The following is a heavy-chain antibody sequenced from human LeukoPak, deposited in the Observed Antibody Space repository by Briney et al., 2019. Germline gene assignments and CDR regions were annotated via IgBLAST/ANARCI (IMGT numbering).Heavy chain of an antibody. Sequence: GRSLRLSCAASGFTFSSYAMHWVRQAPGKGLEWVAVISYDGSNKYYADSVKGRFTISRDNSKNTLYLQMNSLRAEDTAVYYCARAISLKYQLLDYWGQGTLVTVSS. D-gene: IGHD2-2*01. CDR3: ARAISLKYQLLDY. V-gene: IGHV3-30-3*01. CDR2: ISYDGSNK. CDR1: GFTFSSYA. J-gene: IGHJ4*02.